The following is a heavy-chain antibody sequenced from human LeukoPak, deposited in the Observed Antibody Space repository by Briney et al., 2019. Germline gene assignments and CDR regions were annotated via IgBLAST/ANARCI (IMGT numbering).Heavy chain of an antibody. D-gene: IGHD3-22*01. J-gene: IGHJ4*02. CDR3: ARSFDYYDSSGYGDY. CDR2: ISSSSSYI. V-gene: IGHV3-21*01. CDR1: GFTFSSYS. Sequence: GGSLRLPCAASGFTFSSYSMNWVRQAPGKGLEWVSSISSSSSYIYYADSVKGRFTISRDNAKNSLYLQMNSLRAEDTAVYYCARSFDYYDSSGYGDYWGQGTLVTVSS.